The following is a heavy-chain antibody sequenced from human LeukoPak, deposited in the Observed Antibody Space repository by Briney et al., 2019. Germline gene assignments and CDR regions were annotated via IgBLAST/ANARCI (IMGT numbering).Heavy chain of an antibody. D-gene: IGHD3-3*01. J-gene: IGHJ4*02. CDR2: IYTSEST. CDR3: ARARTYSSLLEWFDY. Sequence: PSGTLSLTCTVSGGSISSGSYYWSWIRQPAGQGLEWIVRIYTSESTNYNPSLKSRVTISVDTSKNQFSLKLSSVTAADTAVYYCARARTYSSLLEWFDYWGQGTLVTVSS. CDR1: GGSISSGSYY. V-gene: IGHV4-61*02.